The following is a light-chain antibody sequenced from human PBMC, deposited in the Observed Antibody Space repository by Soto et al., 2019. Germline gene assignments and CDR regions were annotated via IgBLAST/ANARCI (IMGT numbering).Light chain of an antibody. V-gene: IGKV1-39*01. CDR2: AAS. CDR3: QQSYSTPPT. Sequence: DIQMTQSPSSLSASVGDRVTITSRASQSISSYLNWYQQKPGKAPKLLIYAASILQSGVPSRFSGSGSGTDFTLTISSLQPEDFATYYCQQSYSTPPTFGQGTKVDIK. CDR1: QSISSY. J-gene: IGKJ1*01.